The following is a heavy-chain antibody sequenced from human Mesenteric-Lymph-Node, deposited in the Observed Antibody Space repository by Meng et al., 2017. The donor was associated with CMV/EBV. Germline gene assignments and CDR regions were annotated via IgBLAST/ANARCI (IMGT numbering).Heavy chain of an antibody. J-gene: IGHJ3*02. V-gene: IGHV3-21*01. Sequence: GESLKISCAASGFTFSSYSMNWVRQAPGKGLEWVSSLSYTSNYKDYADSVKGRFTISRDNAKNSLYLQMNSLRAEDTAVYYCARMGNYGDYGDAFDIWGQGTMVTVSS. D-gene: IGHD4-17*01. CDR1: GFTFSSYS. CDR3: ARMGNYGDYGDAFDI. CDR2: LSYTSNYK.